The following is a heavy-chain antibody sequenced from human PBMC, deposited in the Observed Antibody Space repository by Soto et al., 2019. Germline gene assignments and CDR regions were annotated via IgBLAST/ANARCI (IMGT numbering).Heavy chain of an antibody. V-gene: IGHV4-59*01. D-gene: IGHD6-19*01. CDR3: ARPGWRNAPYDAFDI. CDR2: IYYSGST. Sequence: SETLSLTCTVSSGSISTYSWNWIRQPPGKGLEWVGYIYYSGSTNYNPSLKSRVTISLDTSKNQFSLKLSSVTAADTAVYYCARPGWRNAPYDAFDIWGQGTMVTVSS. CDR1: SGSISTYS. J-gene: IGHJ3*02.